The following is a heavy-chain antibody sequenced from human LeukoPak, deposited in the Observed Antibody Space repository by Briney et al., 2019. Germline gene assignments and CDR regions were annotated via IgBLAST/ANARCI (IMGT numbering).Heavy chain of an antibody. D-gene: IGHD3-22*01. V-gene: IGHV5-51*01. Sequence: GESLKISCKGSGYTFTNYWIAWVRRRPGKGLEWMGIIYPGDSDTRYSPSFQGQVTISADKSISTAYLQRSSLKASDTAMYYCARPQNDYDSSGYFPNDAFDIWGQGTMVTVSS. J-gene: IGHJ3*02. CDR3: ARPQNDYDSSGYFPNDAFDI. CDR1: GYTFTNYW. CDR2: IYPGDSDT.